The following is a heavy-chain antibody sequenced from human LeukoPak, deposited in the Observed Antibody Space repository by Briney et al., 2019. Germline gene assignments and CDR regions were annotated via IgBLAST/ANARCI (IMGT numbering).Heavy chain of an antibody. CDR1: GLTFSNYA. CDR3: ASQYIEVNYYYHMDV. V-gene: IGHV3-23*01. D-gene: IGHD5-18*01. J-gene: IGHJ6*03. CDR2: INGSGVST. Sequence: GGSLRLSCAASGLTFSNYAMAWVRQAPGKGLEWVSTINGSGVSTYYGDSVKGRFTISRDNSKNTLYLQMNSLRVGDTAVYYCASQYIEVNYYYHMDVWGTGTTVIVSS.